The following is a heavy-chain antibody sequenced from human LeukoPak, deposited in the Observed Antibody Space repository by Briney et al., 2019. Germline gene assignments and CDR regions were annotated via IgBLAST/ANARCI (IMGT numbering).Heavy chain of an antibody. Sequence: SETLSLTCTVSGGSMSSYYWSWIRQPPGKELEWIGYMYNRGSTIYNPSLKSRVTISTDTSKNQFSLRLTSVTAADTAVYYCARAEKAVTGTLDSWGQGTLITVSS. J-gene: IGHJ4*02. CDR1: GGSMSSYY. V-gene: IGHV4-59*01. D-gene: IGHD6-19*01. CDR2: MYNRGST. CDR3: ARAEKAVTGTLDS.